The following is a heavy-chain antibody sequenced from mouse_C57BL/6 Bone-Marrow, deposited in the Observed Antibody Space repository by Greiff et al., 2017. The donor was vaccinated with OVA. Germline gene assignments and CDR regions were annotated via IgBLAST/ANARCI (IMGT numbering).Heavy chain of an antibody. CDR2: IDPSDSYT. D-gene: IGHD3-2*02. Sequence: QVQLQQPGAELVKPGASVKLSCKASGYTFTSYWMQWVKQRPGQGLEWIGEIDPSDSYTNYNQKFKGKATLTVDTSSSTAYRHLSSLTSEDSAVYYCARGAQAPFDYWGQGTTLTVSS. J-gene: IGHJ2*01. V-gene: IGHV1-50*01. CDR3: ARGAQAPFDY. CDR1: GYTFTSYW.